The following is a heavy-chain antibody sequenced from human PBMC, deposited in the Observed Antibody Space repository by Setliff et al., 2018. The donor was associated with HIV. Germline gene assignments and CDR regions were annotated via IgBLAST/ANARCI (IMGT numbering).Heavy chain of an antibody. Sequence: PSETLSLTCAVYGGSFSGYYWSWIRQPPGKGPEWIGEINHSGSTNYNPSLKSRVTISVDTSKNQFSLKLSSVTAADTAVYYCARSGYSSSWGAFDIWGQGTMVTVSS. CDR1: GGSFSGYY. V-gene: IGHV4-34*01. J-gene: IGHJ3*02. CDR3: ARSGYSSSWGAFDI. D-gene: IGHD6-13*01. CDR2: INHSGST.